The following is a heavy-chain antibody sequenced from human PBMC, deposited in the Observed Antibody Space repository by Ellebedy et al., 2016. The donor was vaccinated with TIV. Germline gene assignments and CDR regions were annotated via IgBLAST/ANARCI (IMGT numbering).Heavy chain of an antibody. CDR3: ADDPWGVGPAFDI. CDR1: GFTFSGYA. J-gene: IGHJ3*02. V-gene: IGHV3-23*01. D-gene: IGHD1-26*01. CDR2: ISDSGSST. Sequence: PGGSLRLSCVASGFTFSGYAMSWVRQAPGKGLEWVSGISDSGSSTYYADSVKGRFTISRDNSKNTLYLRMDSLRVEDTAIYYCADDPWGVGPAFDIWGQGTMVTVSS.